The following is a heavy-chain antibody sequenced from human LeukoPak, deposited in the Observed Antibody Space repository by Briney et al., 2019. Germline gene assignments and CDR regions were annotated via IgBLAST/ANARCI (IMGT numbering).Heavy chain of an antibody. CDR3: ARDGWYSGSSWYYFDY. CDR1: GFTFSSYG. J-gene: IGHJ4*02. D-gene: IGHD1-26*01. CDR2: IRYDGSNK. V-gene: IGHV3-30*02. Sequence: QTGGSLRLSCAASGFTFSSYGMHWVRQAPGKGLEWVAFIRYDGSNKYYADSVKGRFTISRDNSKNTLYLQMNSLRAEDTAVYYCARDGWYSGSSWYYFDYWGQGTLVTVSS.